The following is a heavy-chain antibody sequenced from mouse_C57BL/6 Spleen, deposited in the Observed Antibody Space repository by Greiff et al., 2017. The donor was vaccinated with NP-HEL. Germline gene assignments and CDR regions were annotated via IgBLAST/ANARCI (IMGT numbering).Heavy chain of an antibody. CDR2: IDPSDSET. CDR3: ARERDYYGSSSFAY. D-gene: IGHD1-1*01. V-gene: IGHV1-52*01. J-gene: IGHJ3*01. CDR1: GYTFTSYW. Sequence: QVQLQQPGAELVRPGSSVKLSCKASGYTFTSYWMHWVKQRPIQGLEWIGNIDPSDSETHYNQKFKDKATLTVDKSSSTAYLQLSSLTSEDSAVYYCARERDYYGSSSFAYWGQGTLVTVSA.